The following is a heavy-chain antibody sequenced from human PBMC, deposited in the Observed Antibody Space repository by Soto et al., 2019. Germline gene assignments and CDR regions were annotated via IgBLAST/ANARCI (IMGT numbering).Heavy chain of an antibody. CDR1: GGTFSSYT. CDR3: ARSPPSLTGGDY. J-gene: IGHJ4*02. D-gene: IGHD3-9*01. CDR2: IIPILGIA. V-gene: IGHV1-69*02. Sequence: QVQLVQSGAEVKKPGSSVKVSCKASGGTFSSYTISWVRQAPGQGLEWMGRIIPILGIANYAQKFQGRVTITADKSTSTAYMELSSLRSEDTAVYFCARSPPSLTGGDYWGQGTLVTVSS.